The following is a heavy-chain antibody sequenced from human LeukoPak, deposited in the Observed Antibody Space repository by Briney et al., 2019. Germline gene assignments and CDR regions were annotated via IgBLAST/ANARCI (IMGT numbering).Heavy chain of an antibody. J-gene: IGHJ4*02. Sequence: ASVKVSCKASGYTFTGYYMHWVRQAPGQGLEWMGRINPNSGGTNYAQKSQGRVTMTRDTSISTAYMELSRLRSDDTAVYYYARGYCSGGSCYSSFVWGQGTLVTVSS. CDR1: GYTFTGYY. CDR2: INPNSGGT. CDR3: ARGYCSGGSCYSSFV. D-gene: IGHD2-15*01. V-gene: IGHV1-2*06.